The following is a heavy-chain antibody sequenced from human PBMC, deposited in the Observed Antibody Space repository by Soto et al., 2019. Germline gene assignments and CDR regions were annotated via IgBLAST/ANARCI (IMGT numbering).Heavy chain of an antibody. J-gene: IGHJ4*02. V-gene: IGHV1-3*05. D-gene: IGHD6-13*01. CDR1: GYTFTSYA. CDR2: INAGNGNT. CDR3: AWGRAPYYFDY. Sequence: QVQLVQSGAEEKKPGASVKVSCKASGYTFTSYAMHWVRQAPGQTLEWMGWINAGNGNTKYSQKCQGRVTITRDTSASSADMELRRLRSEDAAVYYCAWGRAPYYFDYWGQGTLVTVSS.